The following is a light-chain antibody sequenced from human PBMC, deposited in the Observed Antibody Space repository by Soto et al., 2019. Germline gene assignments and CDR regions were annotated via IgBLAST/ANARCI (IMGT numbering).Light chain of an antibody. V-gene: IGKV3-20*01. CDR3: HKFGSSLFL. J-gene: IGKJ3*01. Sequence: EIVLTQSPGTLSLSPGERATLSCRASQSVSSSRLAWYQQKPGQAPRLLIYGASSRAAGIPDRFSGSGSGTAFTLTISSLEPEDFAVFYFHKFGSSLFLFGPGTKVDIK. CDR1: QSVSSSR. CDR2: GAS.